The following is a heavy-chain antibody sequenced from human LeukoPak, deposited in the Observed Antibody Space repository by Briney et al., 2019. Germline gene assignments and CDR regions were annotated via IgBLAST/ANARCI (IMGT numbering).Heavy chain of an antibody. CDR2: IWYEGSRK. D-gene: IGHD4/OR15-4a*01. CDR3: ARGYCTGANCRPYYYYGMDV. J-gene: IGHJ6*02. V-gene: IGHV3-33*01. CDR1: GFTFDTYA. Sequence: PRGSLRLSRAASGFTFDTYAMHAVRQAPREGLEWMSVIWYEGSRKEYADCVKGRFTVSRDNSKNTLDMQMNSLRAEDTAVYYCARGYCTGANCRPYYYYGMDVWGQGTTVTVSS.